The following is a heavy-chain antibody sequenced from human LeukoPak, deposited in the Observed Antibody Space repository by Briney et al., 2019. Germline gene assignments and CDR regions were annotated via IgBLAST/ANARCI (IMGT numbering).Heavy chain of an antibody. CDR1: GFTFSSYW. J-gene: IGHJ4*02. V-gene: IGHV3-7*01. CDR3: ARDRALYDSRRGYYYTEDDY. Sequence: GGSLRLSCAASGFTFSSYWMSWVRQAPGKGLEWVANINQDGSEKYSVDSVKGRFTISRDNAESSLYLQMNSLRVDDTAVYYCARDRALYDSRRGYYYTEDDYWGQGTLVTVSS. CDR2: INQDGSEK. D-gene: IGHD3-22*01.